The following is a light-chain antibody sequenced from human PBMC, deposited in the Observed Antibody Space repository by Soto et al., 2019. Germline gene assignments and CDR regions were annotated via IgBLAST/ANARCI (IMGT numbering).Light chain of an antibody. V-gene: IGKV3-20*01. Sequence: IVLSQSPGILSLSPGERATLSCRASQSVSSSFLAWYQQKPGRAPRLLMYGASNRVTGVPARFSGSGSGTDFTLTISRLEPEDFAVYYCHQYDSIVQTFGQGTKVDVK. CDR2: GAS. CDR3: HQYDSIVQT. J-gene: IGKJ1*01. CDR1: QSVSSSF.